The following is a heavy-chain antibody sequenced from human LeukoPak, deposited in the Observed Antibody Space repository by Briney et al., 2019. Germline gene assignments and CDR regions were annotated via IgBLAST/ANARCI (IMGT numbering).Heavy chain of an antibody. J-gene: IGHJ5*02. CDR2: IYHSGST. CDR3: ATSAVAGEWSDWFDP. Sequence: SETLSLTCAVSGYSISSGYYWGWIRQPPGKGLEWIGCIYHSGSTYYNPSLKSRVTISVDTSKNQFSLKLSSVTAADTAVYYCATSAVAGEWSDWFDPWGQGTLVTVSS. CDR1: GYSISSGYY. D-gene: IGHD6-19*01. V-gene: IGHV4-38-2*01.